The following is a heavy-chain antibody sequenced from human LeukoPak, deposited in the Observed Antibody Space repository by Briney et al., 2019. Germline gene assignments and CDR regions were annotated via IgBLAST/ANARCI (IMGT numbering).Heavy chain of an antibody. CDR3: ARQQEMGATGFDY. D-gene: IGHD1-26*01. J-gene: IGHJ4*02. CDR1: GCTFTSYG. Sequence: GASVKVSCKASGCTFTSYGISWVRQAPGQGLEWMGWISAYNGNTNYAQKLQGRVTMTRDTSTSTVYMELSSLRSEDTAVYYCARQQEMGATGFDYWGQGTLVTVSS. CDR2: ISAYNGNT. V-gene: IGHV1-18*01.